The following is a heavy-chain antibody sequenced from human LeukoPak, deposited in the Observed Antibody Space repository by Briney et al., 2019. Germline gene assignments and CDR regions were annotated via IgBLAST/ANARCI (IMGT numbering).Heavy chain of an antibody. J-gene: IGHJ2*01. Sequence: PSETLSLTCAVYGGSFSGYYWSWIRQPPGKGLEWIGEINHSGSTNYNPSLKSRVTISVDTSKNQFSLKLSSVTAADTAVYYCARHLKYYYDSSGFSWYFDLWGRGTLVTVSS. CDR1: GGSFSGYY. V-gene: IGHV4-34*01. D-gene: IGHD3-22*01. CDR3: ARHLKYYYDSSGFSWYFDL. CDR2: INHSGST.